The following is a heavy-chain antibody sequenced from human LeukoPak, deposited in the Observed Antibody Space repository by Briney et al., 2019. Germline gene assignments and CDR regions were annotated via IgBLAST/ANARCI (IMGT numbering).Heavy chain of an antibody. CDR1: GFTFSSYA. CDR3: ARGYFDN. CDR2: ISNSGSRM. V-gene: IGHV3-48*03. J-gene: IGHJ4*02. Sequence: QSGGSLRLSCAASGFTFSSYAMHWVRQAPGKGLEWVSYISNSGSRMYYADSVKGRFTISRDNAKKSLFLQMNSLRAEDTAVYYCARGYFDNWGQGSLVTVSS.